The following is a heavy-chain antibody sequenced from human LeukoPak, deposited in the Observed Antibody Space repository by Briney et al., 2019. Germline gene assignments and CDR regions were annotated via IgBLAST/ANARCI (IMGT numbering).Heavy chain of an antibody. CDR2: IYASGRT. Sequence: ASETLSLTCTVSGGSIGSYYWNWIRQPAGKGLEWIGRIYASGRTHYNPSLKSRVTMSVDTSKNQFSLKVTSVTAADTAVYYCARDLTDYYELDYWGQGTLVSVSS. CDR1: GGSIGSYY. CDR3: ARDLTDYYELDY. V-gene: IGHV4-4*07. D-gene: IGHD3-22*01. J-gene: IGHJ4*02.